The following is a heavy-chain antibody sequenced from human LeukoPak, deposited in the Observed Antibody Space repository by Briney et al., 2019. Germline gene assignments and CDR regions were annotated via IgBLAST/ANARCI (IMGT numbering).Heavy chain of an antibody. V-gene: IGHV1-18*01. D-gene: IGHD3-22*01. CDR2: IRTYNGDT. Sequence: ASVKVSCKASGYSFTTYGISWVRHAPGQGLEWMGWIRTYNGDTKYAQKLQGRVTLTTDTSTSTAYMELRSLRSNDTAVYYCARESTLAPTMIVGTDYGMDVWGQGTTVTVSS. J-gene: IGHJ6*02. CDR1: GYSFTTYG. CDR3: ARESTLAPTMIVGTDYGMDV.